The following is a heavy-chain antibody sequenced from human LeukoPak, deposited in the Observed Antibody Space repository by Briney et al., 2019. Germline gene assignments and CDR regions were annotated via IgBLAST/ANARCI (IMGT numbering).Heavy chain of an antibody. J-gene: IGHJ3*02. CDR2: TYYRSKWSN. Sequence: SQTLSLTCAISGDSVSSYSAAWNWIRQSPSGGLEWLGRTYYRSKWSNHYALSVKSLIMINPDTSKNQFSLQLNSVTPEDTAVYYCARSQDIAVPGTVAFDIWGQGTMVTVSS. D-gene: IGHD6-19*01. V-gene: IGHV6-1*01. CDR1: GDSVSSYSAA. CDR3: ARSQDIAVPGTVAFDI.